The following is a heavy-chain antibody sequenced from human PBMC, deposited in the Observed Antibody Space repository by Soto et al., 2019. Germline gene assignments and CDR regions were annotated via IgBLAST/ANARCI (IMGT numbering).Heavy chain of an antibody. D-gene: IGHD3-10*01. CDR2: INPNSGGT. CDR1: GYTFIGYY. Sequence: GASVKVSCKASGYTFIGYYIHWVRQAPGQGLEWMGWINPNSGGTNYAQRFQGWVTMTRDRSISTAYMDLSRLKSDDTALYYCARVGGGLASLGYYGMDVWGQGTTVTVSS. V-gene: IGHV1-2*04. J-gene: IGHJ6*02. CDR3: ARVGGGLASLGYYGMDV.